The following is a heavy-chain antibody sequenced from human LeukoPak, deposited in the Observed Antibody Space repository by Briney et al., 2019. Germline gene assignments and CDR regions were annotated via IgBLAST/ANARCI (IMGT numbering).Heavy chain of an antibody. D-gene: IGHD7-27*01. CDR3: AREGLGFDY. Sequence: GTLTFYAAASRFTVCSNYMIRLPPAPGQELKWGLVIYSGGTTYYANSQNGRFTISRDNAKNTLYLQRHSRRAEGTAVYYGAREGLGFDYWGQGALVTVSS. J-gene: IGHJ4*02. CDR2: IYSGGTT. V-gene: IGHV3-53*01. CDR1: RFTVCSNY.